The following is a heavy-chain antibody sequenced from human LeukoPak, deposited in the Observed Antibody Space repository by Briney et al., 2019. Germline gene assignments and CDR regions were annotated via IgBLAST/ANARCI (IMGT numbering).Heavy chain of an antibody. CDR3: SRSLNY. CDR1: GSTFSSSW. CDR2: INQDGSER. Sequence: GGSLRLSCAASGSTFSSSWMDWVRQAPGKGLEWVANINQDGSERNFVDSVKGRFTISRDNAKNSLYLQMNSLRTEDTAVYYCSRSLNYWGQGSLVTVSS. J-gene: IGHJ4*02. V-gene: IGHV3-7*01.